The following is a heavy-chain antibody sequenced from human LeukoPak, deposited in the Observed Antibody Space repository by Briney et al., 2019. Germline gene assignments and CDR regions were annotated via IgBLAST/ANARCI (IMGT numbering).Heavy chain of an antibody. CDR1: GFTFSSYA. CDR3: AKGSAGSGWY. J-gene: IGHJ4*02. V-gene: IGHV3-23*01. CDR2: ISGGGGTT. D-gene: IGHD6-19*01. Sequence: PGGSLRLSCVASGFTFSSYAMSWVRQAPGKGLEWLSAISGGGGTTYYADSVKGRFTISRDNSENTLYLQMNSLTAEDTAVYYCAKGSAGSGWYWGQGTLVTVSS.